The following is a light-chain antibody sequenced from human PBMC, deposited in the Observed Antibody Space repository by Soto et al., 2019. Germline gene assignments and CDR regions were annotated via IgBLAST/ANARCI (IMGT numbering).Light chain of an antibody. J-gene: IGLJ3*02. Sequence: QSALTQPASVSGSPGQSITISCTGTSSDVGGYNYVSWYQQHPGKAPKVMIYEVSNRPSGVSNRFSGSKSGNTASLTISGLQAEDEADYYCSSYTSSSTWVFGAGTKVTVL. CDR2: EVS. V-gene: IGLV2-14*01. CDR1: SSDVGGYNY. CDR3: SSYTSSSTWV.